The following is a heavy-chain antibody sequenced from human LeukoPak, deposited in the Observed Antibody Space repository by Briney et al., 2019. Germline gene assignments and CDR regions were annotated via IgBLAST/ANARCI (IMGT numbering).Heavy chain of an antibody. CDR3: AKIYYDYVWGSFVDP. Sequence: GGSLRLSCAASGFTFSSYAMSWVRQAPGKGLEWVSAISGSGGSTHYADSVKGRFTISRDNSKNTLYLQMNSLRAEDTAVYYCAKIYYDYVWGSFVDPWGQGTLVTVSS. CDR2: ISGSGGST. V-gene: IGHV3-23*01. CDR1: GFTFSSYA. J-gene: IGHJ5*02. D-gene: IGHD3-16*01.